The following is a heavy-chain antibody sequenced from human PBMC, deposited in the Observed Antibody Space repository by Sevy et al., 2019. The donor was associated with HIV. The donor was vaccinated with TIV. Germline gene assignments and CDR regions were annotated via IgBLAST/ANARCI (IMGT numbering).Heavy chain of an antibody. J-gene: IGHJ4*02. CDR3: AKDSILVAGHFDY. D-gene: IGHD6-19*01. CDR2: FTGSGTNT. CDR1: GFTFSSYA. Sequence: GGSLRLSCAASGFTFSSYAMSWVRQAPGKGLEWVSSFTGSGTNTFYAYSVKGRFTISRDNSKNTLYLQMNSLRAEDTAVYYCAKDSILVAGHFDYWGQGTLVTVSS. V-gene: IGHV3-23*01.